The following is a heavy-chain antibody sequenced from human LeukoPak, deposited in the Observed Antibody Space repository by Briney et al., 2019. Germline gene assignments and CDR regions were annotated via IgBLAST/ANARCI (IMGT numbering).Heavy chain of an antibody. Sequence: PGGSLRLSCAASGFTFSSYAMSWVRQAPGKGLECVSAISGSGGSTYYADSVKGRFTISRDNAKNSLYLQMNSLRAEDTAVYYCARDSYYDSSGYYGAEGNGMDVWGQGTTVTVSS. CDR3: ARDSYYDSSGYYGAEGNGMDV. CDR2: ISGSGGST. CDR1: GFTFSSYA. V-gene: IGHV3-23*01. D-gene: IGHD3-22*01. J-gene: IGHJ6*02.